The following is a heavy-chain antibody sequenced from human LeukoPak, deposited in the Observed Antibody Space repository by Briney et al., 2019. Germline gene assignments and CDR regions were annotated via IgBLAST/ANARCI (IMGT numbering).Heavy chain of an antibody. Sequence: GGSLRLSCAASGFTFSSYWMSWVRQAPGKGLEWVANIKQDGSEKYYVDSVKGRFTISRDNAKNSLYLQMSSLRAEDTAVYYCARAATQYDSSGSDWFDPWGQGTLVTVSS. J-gene: IGHJ5*02. D-gene: IGHD3-22*01. CDR3: ARAATQYDSSGSDWFDP. CDR1: GFTFSSYW. V-gene: IGHV3-7*01. CDR2: IKQDGSEK.